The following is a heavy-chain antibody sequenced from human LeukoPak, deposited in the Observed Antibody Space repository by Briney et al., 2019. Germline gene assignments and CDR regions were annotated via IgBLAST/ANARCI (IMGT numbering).Heavy chain of an antibody. CDR3: ARGGLTQGESYYYYYGMDV. Sequence: GASVKVSCKASAYTFTGYGISWVRQAPGQGLEWMGRIIPILGIANYAQKFQGRVTITADKSTSTAYMELSSLRSEDTAVYYCARGGLTQGESYYYYYGMDVWGQGTTVTVSS. J-gene: IGHJ6*02. V-gene: IGHV1-69*04. D-gene: IGHD3-16*01. CDR2: IIPILGIA. CDR1: AYTFTGYG.